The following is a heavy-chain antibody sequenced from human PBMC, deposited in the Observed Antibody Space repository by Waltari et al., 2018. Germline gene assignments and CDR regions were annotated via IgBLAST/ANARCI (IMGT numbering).Heavy chain of an antibody. CDR2: ISGPALTT. D-gene: IGHD6-13*01. CDR3: AKAGGIAAAEFQFDF. J-gene: IGHJ4*02. Sequence: EVQLLESGGGLVQPGGSLRLSCAAAGFTVLVYAMPWVRQAPGKGLEWVSSISGPALTTFYADSVKGRFSVSRDNSKNTLYLQINGLRADDTAVYYCAKAGGIAAAEFQFDFWGRGTLVTVSS. CDR1: GFTVLVYA. V-gene: IGHV3-23*01.